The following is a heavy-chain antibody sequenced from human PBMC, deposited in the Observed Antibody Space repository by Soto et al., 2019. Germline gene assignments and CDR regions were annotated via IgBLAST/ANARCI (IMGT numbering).Heavy chain of an antibody. V-gene: IGHV4-30-4*02. CDR3: AREGGFYDIRRLLSRAAFHL. J-gene: IGHJ3*01. Sequence: WLLLDKHPGKGLEWIGNIYHLGNTYNNLSLESRLTLSVDPSKNQFSLKLTSVTAADTAVYYCAREGGFYDIRRLLSRAAFHLWGQGTLVT. CDR2: IYHLGNT. D-gene: IGHD3-22*01.